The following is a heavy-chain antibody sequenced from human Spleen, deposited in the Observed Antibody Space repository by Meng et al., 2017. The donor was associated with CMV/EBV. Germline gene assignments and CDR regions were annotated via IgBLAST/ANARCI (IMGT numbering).Heavy chain of an antibody. J-gene: IGHJ4*02. V-gene: IGHV1-18*01. Sequence: ASVKVSCKASGYGFISYGISWVRQAPGQGLEWMGWISAYNGNTQYAQKLQGRVTMTTDTSTSTAYMELRSLRSDDTAVYYCARAWGIGSYYPYYFDYWGQGTLVTVSS. CDR2: ISAYNGNT. D-gene: IGHD1-26*01. CDR1: GYGFISYG. CDR3: ARAWGIGSYYPYYFDY.